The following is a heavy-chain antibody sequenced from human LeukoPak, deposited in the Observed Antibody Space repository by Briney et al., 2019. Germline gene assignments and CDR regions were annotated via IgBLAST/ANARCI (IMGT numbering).Heavy chain of an antibody. J-gene: IGHJ5*01. D-gene: IGHD3-10*01. V-gene: IGHV3-30*02. CDR2: IRPDGDNK. Sequence: GGSLRLSCAASGFTFSSYGMHWVRQAPGKGLEWVAFIRPDGDNKYYADSVKGRFTISRDNSKNTLYLQMNSLRAEDTAVHYCARARRSGGITLIRGVKDRGWFDSWGQGTLVTVSS. CDR1: GFTFSSYG. CDR3: ARARRSGGITLIRGVKDRGWFDS.